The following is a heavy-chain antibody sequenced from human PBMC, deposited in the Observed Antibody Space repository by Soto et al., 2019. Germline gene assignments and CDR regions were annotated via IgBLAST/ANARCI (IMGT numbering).Heavy chain of an antibody. Sequence: QVQLVESGGGVVQPGRSLRLSCAASGFTFSSYGMHWGRQAPGKGLEWVAVVWDDGSNKYYADSVKGRFTISRDNSKNTLYLQMNSLRAEDTAVYYCARRRRSYYYYGMDVWGQGTTVTVSS. CDR2: VWDDGSNK. CDR3: ARRRRSYYYYGMDV. D-gene: IGHD3-3*01. V-gene: IGHV3-33*01. J-gene: IGHJ6*01. CDR1: GFTFSSYG.